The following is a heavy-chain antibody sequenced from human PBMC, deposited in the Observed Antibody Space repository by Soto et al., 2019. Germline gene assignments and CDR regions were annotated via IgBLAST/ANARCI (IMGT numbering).Heavy chain of an antibody. CDR1: GFTFSSYA. CDR2: ISYDGSNK. D-gene: IGHD3-10*01. J-gene: IGHJ4*02. CDR3: ARDLRGGVY. V-gene: IGHV3-30-3*01. Sequence: ESGGGVVQPGRSLRLSCAASGFTFSSYAMHWVRQAPGKGLEWVAVISYDGSNKYYADSVKGRFTISRDNSKNTLYLQMNSLRAEDTAVYYCARDLRGGVYWGQGTLVTVSS.